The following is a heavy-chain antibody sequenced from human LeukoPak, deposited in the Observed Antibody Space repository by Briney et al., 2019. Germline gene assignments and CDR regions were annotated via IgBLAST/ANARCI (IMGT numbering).Heavy chain of an antibody. Sequence: GGPLRLACAPAAFTFAHAWISSVRQPAGKGLEWVGRIKSKTNGGTTDYAAPVKGRFTISRDDSKNTLYLQMNSLKTEDTAVYYCTWVGARYYFDYWGQGTLVTVSS. D-gene: IGHD1-26*01. V-gene: IGHV3-15*01. CDR2: IKSKTNGGTT. CDR3: TWVGARYYFDY. CDR1: AFTFAHAW. J-gene: IGHJ4*02.